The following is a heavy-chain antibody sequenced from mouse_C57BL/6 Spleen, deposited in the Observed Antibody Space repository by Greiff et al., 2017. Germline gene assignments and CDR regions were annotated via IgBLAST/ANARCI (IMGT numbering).Heavy chain of an antibody. D-gene: IGHD3-2*02. CDR3: AKHPSTAKASY. CDR1: GFSLTSYG. CDR2: RWGGGST. V-gene: IGHV2-9*01. Sequence: VKLQESGPGLVAPSQSLSITCTVSGFSLTSYGVDWVRQPPGKGLEWLGVRWGGGSTNYNSALMSRLSISKENTKSQVFLKMNRLQTEDTARYYGAKHPSTAKASYWGQGTLVTVSA. J-gene: IGHJ3*01.